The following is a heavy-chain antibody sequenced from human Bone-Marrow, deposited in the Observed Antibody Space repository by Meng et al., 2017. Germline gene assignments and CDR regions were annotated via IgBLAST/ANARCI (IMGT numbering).Heavy chain of an antibody. D-gene: IGHD5-12*01. CDR1: GFTFSSYA. V-gene: IGHV3-64*01. CDR2: ISSNGGST. CDR3: ARARFSGYGFGASPFDY. J-gene: IGHJ4*02. Sequence: GESLKISCAASGFTFSSYAMHWVRQAPGKGLEYVSAISSNGGSTYYANSVKGRFTISRDNSKNTLYLQMGSLRAEDMAVYYCARARFSGYGFGASPFDYWGQGTLVTVSS.